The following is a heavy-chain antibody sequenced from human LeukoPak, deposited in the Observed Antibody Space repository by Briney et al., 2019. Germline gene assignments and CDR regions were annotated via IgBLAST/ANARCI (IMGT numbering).Heavy chain of an antibody. D-gene: IGHD6-19*01. Sequence: GGSLRLSCAACGFTFSKYWMLWVRQAPGKGLESVSRINTDGTVTTYADSVKGRFTVSRDNADNTMFLQMNSVRDEDTAVYYCATKQWLAPPPDSWGQGTPVTVSS. CDR3: ATKQWLAPPPDS. CDR1: GFTFSKYW. J-gene: IGHJ4*02. CDR2: INTDGTVT. V-gene: IGHV3-74*01.